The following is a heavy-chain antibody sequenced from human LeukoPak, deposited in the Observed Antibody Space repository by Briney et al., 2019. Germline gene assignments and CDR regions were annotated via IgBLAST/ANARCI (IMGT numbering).Heavy chain of an antibody. CDR3: ATGERMVRGDGVDY. Sequence: PGGSLRLSCAASGFTVRNNYMSWVRHAPGKWLEWSSVIYSGGSTYYADSVKGRFTISRDNSKHTLYLQMNSMRAEDTAVYFCATGERMVRGDGVDYWGQGTLVTVSS. CDR2: IYSGGST. V-gene: IGHV3-66*01. J-gene: IGHJ4*02. CDR1: GFTVRNNY. D-gene: IGHD3-10*01.